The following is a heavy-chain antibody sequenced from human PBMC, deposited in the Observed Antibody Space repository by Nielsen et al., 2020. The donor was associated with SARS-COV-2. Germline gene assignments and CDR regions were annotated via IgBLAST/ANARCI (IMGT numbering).Heavy chain of an antibody. CDR1: AFTLSDLY. J-gene: IGHJ4*02. Sequence: GESLKISCAASAFTLSDLYMSWIRQAPGKGLEWVAFIRSTGGYTNYTESVEGRFTISRDNAKNSLYLQMNSLRAEDTAVYYCAREAAGTSDYWGQGTLVTVSS. D-gene: IGHD6-13*01. CDR2: IRSTGGYT. CDR3: AREAAGTSDY. V-gene: IGHV3-11*05.